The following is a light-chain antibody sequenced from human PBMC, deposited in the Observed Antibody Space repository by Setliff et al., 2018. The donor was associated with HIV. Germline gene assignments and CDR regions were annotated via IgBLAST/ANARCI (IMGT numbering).Light chain of an antibody. V-gene: IGLV2-14*03. CDR3: SSDTSSTTLPYV. J-gene: IGLJ1*01. Sequence: SALTQPASVSGSPGQSITISCTGTSSDVGGYNYVSWYRQHPGKAPKLMIYDVSNRPSGVSNRFSGSKSGNTASLTISGLQAEDEADYYCSSDTSSTTLPYVFGTGTKVTVL. CDR1: SSDVGGYNY. CDR2: DVS.